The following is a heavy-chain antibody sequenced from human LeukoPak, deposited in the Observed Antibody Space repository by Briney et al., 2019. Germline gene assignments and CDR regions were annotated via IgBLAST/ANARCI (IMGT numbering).Heavy chain of an antibody. D-gene: IGHD2-15*01. J-gene: IGHJ5*02. CDR2: ISNDGSNK. V-gene: IGHV3-30-3*01. Sequence: GGSLRLSCAASGFTFSRYAMHWVRQAPGKGLELVALISNDGSNKYYADSVKGRFTISRDNSKNTLYLQMNSLRAEDMAVYYCAVEGYCSGGSCYTNWFDPWGQGTLITVSS. CDR1: GFTFSRYA. CDR3: AVEGYCSGGSCYTNWFDP.